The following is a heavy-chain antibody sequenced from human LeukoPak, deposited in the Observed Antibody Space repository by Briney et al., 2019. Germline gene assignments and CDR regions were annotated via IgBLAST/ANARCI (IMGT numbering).Heavy chain of an antibody. Sequence: PSETLSLTCTVSGGSLSSSSYYWGWIRQPSGKGLEWIGSIYYSGSTYYNPSLKSRVTISVDTSKNQFSLKLSSVTAADTAVYYCARYCSSTSCFPDAFDIWGQGTMVTVSS. CDR2: IYYSGST. CDR3: ARYCSSTSCFPDAFDI. J-gene: IGHJ3*02. D-gene: IGHD2-2*01. V-gene: IGHV4-39*01. CDR1: GGSLSSSSYY.